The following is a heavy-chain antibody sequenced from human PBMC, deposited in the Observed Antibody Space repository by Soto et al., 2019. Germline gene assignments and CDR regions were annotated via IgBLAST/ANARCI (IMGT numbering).Heavy chain of an antibody. CDR3: AHYIAARPLGAFDI. CDR1: GFSLSTSGVG. CDR2: IYWDDDK. J-gene: IGHJ3*02. V-gene: IGHV2-5*02. D-gene: IGHD6-6*01. Sequence: SGPTLVKPTQTLTLTCTFSGFSLSTSGVGVGWIRQPPGKALEWLALIYWDDDKRYSPSLKSRLTITKDTAKNQVVLTMTNMDPVDTATYYCAHYIAARPLGAFDIWGQGTMVTVSS.